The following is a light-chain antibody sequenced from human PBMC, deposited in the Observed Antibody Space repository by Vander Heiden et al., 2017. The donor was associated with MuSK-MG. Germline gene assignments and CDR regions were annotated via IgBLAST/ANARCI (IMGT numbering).Light chain of an antibody. CDR2: GAS. CDR3: QQDSSSRT. Sequence: EIVLTQSPGTLSLSPGERATLSCRASQSVSSSYLAWYQQKPGQAPRLLIYGASSRATGIPDRFSGSGSGTDFTLTISRREPEDFAVYYGQQDSSSRTFGQGTKVEIK. CDR1: QSVSSSY. V-gene: IGKV3-20*01. J-gene: IGKJ1*01.